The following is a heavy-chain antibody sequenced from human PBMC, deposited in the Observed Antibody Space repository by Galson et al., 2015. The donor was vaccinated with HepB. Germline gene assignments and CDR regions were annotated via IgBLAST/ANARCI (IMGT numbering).Heavy chain of an antibody. D-gene: IGHD1-26*01. Sequence: SLRLSCAASGFTFSSYWIHWVRQAPGKGLVWVSRISSDGNSIDYADSVKGRFTISRDNAKNTVYLQMNSLRAEDTAVYYCVKEGSAGELFPFDYWGREPWSPSPQ. CDR3: VKEGSAGELFPFDY. CDR1: GFTFSSYW. J-gene: IGHJ4*02. V-gene: IGHV3-74*01. CDR2: ISSDGNSI.